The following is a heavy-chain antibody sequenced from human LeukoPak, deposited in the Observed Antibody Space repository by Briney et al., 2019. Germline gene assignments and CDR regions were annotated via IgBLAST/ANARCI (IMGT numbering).Heavy chain of an antibody. V-gene: IGHV3-23*01. CDR2: ISGSGGST. CDR1: GFTFSSYA. J-gene: IGHJ4*02. CDR3: AIYKGGYDSIDY. Sequence: PGGSLRLSCAASGFTFSSYAMSWVRQAPGKGLEWVSAISGSGGSTYYADSVKGRFTISRDNSKNTLYLQMNSLRAEDTAVYYCAIYKGGYDSIDYWGQGTLVTVSS. D-gene: IGHD5-12*01.